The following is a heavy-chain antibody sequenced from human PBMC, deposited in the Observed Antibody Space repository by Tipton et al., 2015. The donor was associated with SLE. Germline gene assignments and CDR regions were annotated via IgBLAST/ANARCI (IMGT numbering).Heavy chain of an antibody. D-gene: IGHD1-26*01. CDR2: IRYDGSNK. J-gene: IGHJ4*02. CDR1: GFTFSSYG. Sequence: SLRLSCAASGFTFSSYGMHWVRQAPGKGLEWVAFIRYDGSNKYYADSVKGRFTISRDNSKNTLYLQMNSLRAEDTAVYYCAKGPRLVGATNFDYWGQGTLVTVSS. V-gene: IGHV3-30*02. CDR3: AKGPRLVGATNFDY.